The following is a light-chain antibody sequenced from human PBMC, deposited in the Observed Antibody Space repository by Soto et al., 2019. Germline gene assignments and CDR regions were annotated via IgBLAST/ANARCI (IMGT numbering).Light chain of an antibody. Sequence: EIVMTQSPATLSMSLGERATLSCRASQSVSSNLAWYQQKPGQAPRLLIYGASTRATGIPARFSGSGSGTDFTLTISDVEPEDFAVYYCHQRQSWPRTFGQGTKVDIK. CDR1: QSVSSN. J-gene: IGKJ1*01. CDR3: HQRQSWPRT. CDR2: GAS. V-gene: IGKV3-15*01.